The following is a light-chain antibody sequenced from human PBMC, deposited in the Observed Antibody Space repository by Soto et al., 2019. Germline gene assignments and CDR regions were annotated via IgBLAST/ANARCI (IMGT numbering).Light chain of an antibody. CDR1: QSVSSSY. CDR2: DVS. V-gene: IGKV3-20*01. Sequence: EIVLTQSPGTLSLSPGERATLSCRASQSVSSSYLAWYQQKPGQAPRLLIYDVSSRATGIPDRFSGSGSGTDFTLTISRLEPEDFAVYYCQQYSSSPAMYTFGQGTTLEFK. J-gene: IGKJ2*01. CDR3: QQYSSSPAMYT.